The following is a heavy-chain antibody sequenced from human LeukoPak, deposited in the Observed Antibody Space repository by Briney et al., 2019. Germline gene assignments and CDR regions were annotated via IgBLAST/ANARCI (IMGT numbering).Heavy chain of an antibody. CDR1: GGSISSGDYY. D-gene: IGHD4-17*01. Sequence: SETLSLTCTVSGGSISSGDYYWSWIRQPPGKGLEWIGYIYYSGSTYYNPSLKSRVTISVDTSKNQFSLKLSSVTAADTAVYYCARDRYGPELAGLGMDVWGQGTTVTVSS. J-gene: IGHJ6*02. CDR3: ARDRYGPELAGLGMDV. V-gene: IGHV4-30-4*01. CDR2: IYYSGST.